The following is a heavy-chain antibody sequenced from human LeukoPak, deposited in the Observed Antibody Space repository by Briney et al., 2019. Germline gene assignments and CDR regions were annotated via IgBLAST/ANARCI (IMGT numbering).Heavy chain of an antibody. CDR3: CFGVLSSVFFDD. CDR2: INVGGATA. D-gene: IGHD3-3*01. Sequence: SGGSLRLFCSASGFTFSDYALNWVRQAPGKGLVWVSTINVGGATAYYADSVKGRFTTSIDTSKNTLYLYMNSLRAEDTALYYCCFGVLSSVFFDDWGQGTPVTVSS. V-gene: IGHV3-23*01. J-gene: IGHJ4*02. CDR1: GFTFSDYA.